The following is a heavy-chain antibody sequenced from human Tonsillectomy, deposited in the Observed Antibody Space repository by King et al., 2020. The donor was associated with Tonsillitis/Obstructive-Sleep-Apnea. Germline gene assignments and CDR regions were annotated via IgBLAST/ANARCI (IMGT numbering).Heavy chain of an antibody. J-gene: IGHJ2*01. CDR3: ARDPYCTNGVCYVTRYFDL. Sequence: VQLVESGGGLVKPGGSLRLSCAASGFTFSDYYMSWIRQAPGKGLEWVSYISSSGSTIYYADSVKGRFTISRDNAKNSLYLQMNSLKAEDTAVYYCARDPYCTNGVCYVTRYFDLWGRGTLVTVSS. D-gene: IGHD2-8*01. CDR1: GFTFSDYY. CDR2: ISSSGSTI. V-gene: IGHV3-11*01.